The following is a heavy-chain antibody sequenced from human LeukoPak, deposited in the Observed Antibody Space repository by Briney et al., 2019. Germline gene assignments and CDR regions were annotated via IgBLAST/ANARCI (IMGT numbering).Heavy chain of an antibody. CDR1: GYTFTSYY. CDR2: INPSGGST. CDR3: ARDRTSHCYTCVDGAGDAFDI. V-gene: IGHV1-46*01. Sequence: ASVKVSCKASGYTFTSYYMHWVRQAPGQGLEWMGIINPSGGSTSYAQKFQGRVTMTRDTSTSTVYMELSSLRSEDTAVYYCARDRTSHCYTCVDGAGDAFDIWGQGTMVTVSS. D-gene: IGHD2-2*02. J-gene: IGHJ3*02.